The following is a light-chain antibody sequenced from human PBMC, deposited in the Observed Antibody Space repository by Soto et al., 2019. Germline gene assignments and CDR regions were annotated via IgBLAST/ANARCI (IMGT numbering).Light chain of an antibody. CDR2: AAS. J-gene: IGKJ1*01. V-gene: IGKV1-39*01. CDR1: QGISTY. Sequence: DIQITQSPSSLSESAGDRVTITCRASQGISTYLNWYQQKPGKAPKLLIYAASSLQSGVPSRFSGSGSETDFTLTISSLQPEDFATYSCQQSYNTTWTFGQGTKMDIK. CDR3: QQSYNTTWT.